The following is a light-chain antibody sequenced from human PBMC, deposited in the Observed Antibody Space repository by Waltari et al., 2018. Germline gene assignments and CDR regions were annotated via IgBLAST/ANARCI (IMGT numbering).Light chain of an antibody. Sequence: DIVMTQSPDSLAVSLGERATINCKSSQSVFLSGHHYNGLAWDLQKPGQPPKLLIYWASARVSGVPDRFSGSGSETDFSLTISSLQAEDVAVYYCCSYAGTYRWVFGGGTKV. CDR2: WAS. J-gene: IGKJ4*02. V-gene: IGKV4-1*01. CDR3: CSYAGTYRWV. CDR1: QSVFLSGHHYNG.